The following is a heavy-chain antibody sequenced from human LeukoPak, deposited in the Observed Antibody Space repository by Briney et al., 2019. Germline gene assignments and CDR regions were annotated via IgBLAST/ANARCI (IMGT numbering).Heavy chain of an antibody. J-gene: IGHJ4*02. D-gene: IGHD7-27*01. CDR2: IHSSGST. CDR1: GYSISSHYC. CDR3: VRDNGNWDIDY. Sequence: SETLSLTCSVSGYSISSHYCWGWIRQPPGKGLEWIGSIHSSGSTFYNPSLKSRVAISRDTSKNQFSLRLSSVTAADTALYYCVRDNGNWDIDYWGQGTLVTVSS. V-gene: IGHV4-38-2*02.